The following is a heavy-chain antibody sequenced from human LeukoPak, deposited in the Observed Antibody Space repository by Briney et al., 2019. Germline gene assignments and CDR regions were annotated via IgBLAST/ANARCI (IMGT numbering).Heavy chain of an antibody. CDR1: GSTFSSYW. CDR3: ARDLGELLEDAFDI. D-gene: IGHD1-26*01. Sequence: GGSLRLSCAASGSTFSSYWMSWVRQAPGKGLEWVANIKQDGSEKYYVDSVKGRFTISRDNAKNSLYLQMNSLGAEDTAVYYCARDLGELLEDAFDIWGQGTMVTVSS. CDR2: IKQDGSEK. J-gene: IGHJ3*02. V-gene: IGHV3-7*01.